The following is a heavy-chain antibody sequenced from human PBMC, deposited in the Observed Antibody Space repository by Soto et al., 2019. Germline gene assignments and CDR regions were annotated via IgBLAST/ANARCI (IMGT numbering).Heavy chain of an antibody. Sequence: QVQLVQSGAEVKKPGASVKVSCKASGYTFTSYGISWVRQAPGQGLEWMGWISAYNGNTNYAQKLQGRVTMTTDTSPSTAYMELRSSRSNDTAVYYGARAVVGPAATADYYYGMDVCGQGTTVTVSS. J-gene: IGHJ6*01. CDR1: GYTFTSYG. D-gene: IGHD2-2*01. CDR3: ARAVVGPAATADYYYGMDV. CDR2: ISAYNGNT. V-gene: IGHV1-18*04.